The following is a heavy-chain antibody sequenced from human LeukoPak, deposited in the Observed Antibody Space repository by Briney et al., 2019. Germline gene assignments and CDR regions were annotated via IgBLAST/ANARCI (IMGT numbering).Heavy chain of an antibody. Sequence: VSSVKVSCKSSGYNFRGHYMHWVRQAPGQGLEWMGWIKPSNGDTKYAQNFQGRVTMTRDTSISTAYMELSSLRSDDTAVYYCASPPLSSAMYYAHWGQGTLVTVSS. CDR2: IKPSNGDT. V-gene: IGHV1-2*02. CDR3: ASPPLSSAMYYAH. J-gene: IGHJ4*02. D-gene: IGHD1-26*01. CDR1: GYNFRGHY.